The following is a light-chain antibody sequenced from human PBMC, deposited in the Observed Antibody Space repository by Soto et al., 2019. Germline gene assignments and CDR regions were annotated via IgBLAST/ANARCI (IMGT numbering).Light chain of an antibody. V-gene: IGKV3-20*01. CDR1: QSVSRNY. J-gene: IGKJ5*01. CDR2: DAS. Sequence: ESVLTQAPGTLSLSPGERATLSCRASQSVSRNYLAWFQKKPGQAPRLLIYDASTRATGIPDKFGGSGSGTDFTLTISRLEPEDFAVYFCQQYFTSPITFGHGTRLEIK. CDR3: QQYFTSPIT.